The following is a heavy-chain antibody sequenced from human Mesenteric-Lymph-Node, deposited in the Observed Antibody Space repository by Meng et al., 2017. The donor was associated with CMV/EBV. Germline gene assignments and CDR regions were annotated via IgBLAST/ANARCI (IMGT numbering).Heavy chain of an antibody. Sequence: GGSLRLSCAASGFTFSSYEMNWVRQAPGKGLEWVSYISSSGSTIYYADSAKGRFTISRDNAKNSLYLQMNSLRAEDTAVYYCASFRTVTRRYNGMDVWGQGTTVTVSS. CDR3: ASFRTVTRRYNGMDV. CDR2: ISSSGSTI. V-gene: IGHV3-48*03. J-gene: IGHJ6*02. D-gene: IGHD4-17*01. CDR1: GFTFSSYE.